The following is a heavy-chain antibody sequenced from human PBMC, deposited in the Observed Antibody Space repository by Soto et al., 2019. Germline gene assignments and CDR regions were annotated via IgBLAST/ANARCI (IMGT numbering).Heavy chain of an antibody. J-gene: IGHJ3*02. CDR2: INGDGSST. V-gene: IGHV3-74*01. CDR1: GFSLSKFW. D-gene: IGHD3-10*01. Sequence: EVQLVESGGGLVQPGGSLRLSCAASGFSLSKFWMHWVRQVPGKGLVWVSRINGDGSSTGYADSVKGRFATSRDNSKNTLYLELNRLRAEDTAVYYRARETSGSFQIWGQGTMVTDSS. CDR3: ARETSGSFQI.